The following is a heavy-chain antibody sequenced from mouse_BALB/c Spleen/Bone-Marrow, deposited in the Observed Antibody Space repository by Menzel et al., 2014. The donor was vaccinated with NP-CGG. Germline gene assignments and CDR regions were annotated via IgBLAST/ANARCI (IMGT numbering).Heavy chain of an antibody. CDR2: IDPANGNT. Sequence: EVQLQQSGAELVKPGASVKLSCTASGFNIKDTYMHWVKQRPEQGLEWIGRIDPANGNTKYDPKFQGKATITADTSSNTACLQLGSLTSEDTAVYYCAVYDYEGFAYWGQGTLVTVSA. D-gene: IGHD2-4*01. V-gene: IGHV14-3*02. CDR3: AVYDYEGFAY. CDR1: GFNIKDTY. J-gene: IGHJ3*01.